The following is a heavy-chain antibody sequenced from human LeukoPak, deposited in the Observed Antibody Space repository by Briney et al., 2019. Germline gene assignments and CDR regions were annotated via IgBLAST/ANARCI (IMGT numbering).Heavy chain of an antibody. Sequence: SETLSLTCSVSGYSITSGYYWTWIRQPPGKGLEWIGSIYHNGGTNYNPSLESRVTMSVDTSKNQFFLKMTSVTAADTAVYYYAKVVSGWFDPWGQGTLVTVSS. V-gene: IGHV4-61*01. CDR1: GYSITSGYY. CDR2: IYHNGGT. CDR3: AKVVSGWFDP. J-gene: IGHJ5*02. D-gene: IGHD6-19*01.